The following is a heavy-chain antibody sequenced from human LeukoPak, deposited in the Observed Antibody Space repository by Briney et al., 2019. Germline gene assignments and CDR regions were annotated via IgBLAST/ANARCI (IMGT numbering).Heavy chain of an antibody. J-gene: IGHJ5*02. V-gene: IGHV1-69*05. CDR3: ARDNYAGANWFDP. D-gene: IGHD1-7*01. CDR2: IIPIFGTA. Sequence: GSSVKVSCKASGGTFSSYAISWVRPAPGQGLEWMGGIIPIFGTANYAQKFQGRVTITTDESTSTAYMELSSLRSEDTAVYYCARDNYAGANWFDPWGQGTLVTVSS. CDR1: GGTFSSYA.